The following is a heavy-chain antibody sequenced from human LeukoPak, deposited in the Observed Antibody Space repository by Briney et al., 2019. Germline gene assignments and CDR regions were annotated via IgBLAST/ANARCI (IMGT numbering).Heavy chain of an antibody. CDR1: GFTFSSYA. Sequence: GGSLRLSCAASGFTFSSYAMSWVRQAPGKGLEWVSTISGSGATTYFSDSVKGRFTISRDNSMNTLYLQMNSLRGEDTAVYYCARSENGDYVAWGQGALVTVYS. J-gene: IGHJ5*02. D-gene: IGHD4-17*01. V-gene: IGHV3-23*01. CDR3: ARSENGDYVA. CDR2: ISGSGATT.